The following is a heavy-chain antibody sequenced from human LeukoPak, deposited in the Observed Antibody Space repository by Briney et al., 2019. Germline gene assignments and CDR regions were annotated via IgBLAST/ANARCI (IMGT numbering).Heavy chain of an antibody. D-gene: IGHD2-21*02. Sequence: SQTLSLTCAISGDSVSSNSAAWNWIRQSPSRGLEWLGRTYYRSKWYNDYAVSVKSRITINPDTSKNQFSLKLSSVTAADTAVYYCARGPLRRKVTPFDYWGQGTLVTVSS. CDR2: TYYRSKWYN. J-gene: IGHJ4*02. V-gene: IGHV6-1*01. CDR3: ARGPLRRKVTPFDY. CDR1: GDSVSSNSAA.